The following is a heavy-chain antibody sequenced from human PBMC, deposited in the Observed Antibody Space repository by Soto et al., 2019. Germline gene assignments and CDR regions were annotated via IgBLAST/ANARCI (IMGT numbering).Heavy chain of an antibody. CDR2: ISYDGSSK. CDR1: GFTFSSYG. V-gene: IGHV3-30*18. J-gene: IGHJ4*02. Sequence: QVQLVESGGGVVQPGRSLRLSCAASGFTFSSYGMHWVRQAPGKGLEWVEVISYDGSSKYYADSVKGRFTISRDNSKNTLSQQRNSRRAEDTAVYYCAKDRQGRYFDYWGQGTLVTVSS. CDR3: AKDRQGRYFDY.